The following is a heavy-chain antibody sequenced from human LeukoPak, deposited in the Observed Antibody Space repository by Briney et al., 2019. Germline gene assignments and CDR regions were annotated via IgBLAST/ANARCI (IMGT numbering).Heavy chain of an antibody. CDR1: GGTFSSYA. J-gene: IGHJ6*02. V-gene: IGHV1-69*04. Sequence: ASVKVSCKASGGTFSSYAISWVRQAPGQGLEWMGRIIPILGIANYAQKFQGRVTITADKSTSTAYMELSSLRSEDTAVYYCARHDPSLGSYYGMDVWGQGTTVTVSS. CDR2: IIPILGIA. CDR3: ARHDPSLGSYYGMDV. D-gene: IGHD3-3*02.